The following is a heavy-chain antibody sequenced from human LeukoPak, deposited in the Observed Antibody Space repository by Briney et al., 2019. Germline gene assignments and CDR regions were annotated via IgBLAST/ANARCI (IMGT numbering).Heavy chain of an antibody. CDR3: ARVPSDILTGPSYFDY. CDR2: IYTSGTT. J-gene: IGHJ4*02. CDR1: GASISSGSYY. V-gene: IGHV4-61*02. Sequence: SETLSLTCNVSGASISSGSYYWSWVRQPAGKGLEWIGRIYTSGTTDYNPSLKSRVTISLDTSKNQFSLKLSSVTAADTAVYYCARVPSDILTGPSYFDYWGQGTLVTVSS. D-gene: IGHD3-9*01.